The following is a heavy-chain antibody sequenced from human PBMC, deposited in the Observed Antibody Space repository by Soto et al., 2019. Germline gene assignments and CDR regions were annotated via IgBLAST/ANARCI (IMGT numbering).Heavy chain of an antibody. V-gene: IGHV3-66*01. J-gene: IGHJ6*02. CDR3: AREKLTMVRGTVYGMDV. Sequence: GGSLRVPCAASGVTVSSNYMSWVRQAAKKGLEWVSVIYSGGSTYYADSVKGRFTISRDNSKNTLYLQMNSLRAEDTAVYYCAREKLTMVRGTVYGMDVWGQGTTVTVSS. CDR1: GVTVSSNY. CDR2: IYSGGST. D-gene: IGHD3-10*01.